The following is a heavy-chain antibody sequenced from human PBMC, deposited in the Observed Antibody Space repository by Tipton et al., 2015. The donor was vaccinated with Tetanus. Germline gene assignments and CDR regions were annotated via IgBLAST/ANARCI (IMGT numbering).Heavy chain of an antibody. J-gene: IGHJ4*02. V-gene: IGHV4-30-4*01. CDR3: ARGLPREPFYFDY. CDR2: IYYTAHN. Sequence: GLVKPSETLSLTCTVSGGSIRSDNYYWNWIRQPPGKGLEWLGNIYYTAHNSYNPSLDSRVSISVDTSKNQCSLRLTSVTAADTAVYFCARGLPREPFYFDYWGQGKQVIVSS. D-gene: IGHD1-26*01. CDR1: GGSIRSDNYY.